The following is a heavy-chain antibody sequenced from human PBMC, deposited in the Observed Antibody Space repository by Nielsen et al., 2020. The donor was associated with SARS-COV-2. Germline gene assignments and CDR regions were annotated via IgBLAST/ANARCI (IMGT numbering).Heavy chain of an antibody. V-gene: IGHV4-4*01. D-gene: IGHD5-18*01. CDR3: ARGGLSGYSYGRTRPYYYYYMDV. CDR1: GGSVNTHAW. Sequence: GSLRLSCAVFGGSVNTHAWWSWVRQAPGKGLEWIGEVYHSGATNYNPSLRSRVTLSMDKSRNQFSLKMTAVTAADTAVYFCARGGLSGYSYGRTRPYYYYYMDVWGKGTTVTVSS. CDR2: VYHSGAT. J-gene: IGHJ6*03.